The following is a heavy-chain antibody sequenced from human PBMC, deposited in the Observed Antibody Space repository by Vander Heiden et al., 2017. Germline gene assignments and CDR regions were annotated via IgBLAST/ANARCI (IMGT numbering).Heavy chain of an antibody. J-gene: IGHJ6*02. CDR2: IWYDGSNK. CDR1: AFIFSRFG. Sequence: QVQLVESGGGVVQPGRSLRFPCATAAFIFSRFGMHWARQAPGKGLEWVTVIWYDGSNKYYRDSVKGRFTISRDNSKNTLYLQMNSLRADDTAVYYCARDIDTSGFYGMDVWGQGTTVTVSS. V-gene: IGHV3-33*01. CDR3: ARDIDTSGFYGMDV. D-gene: IGHD3-22*01.